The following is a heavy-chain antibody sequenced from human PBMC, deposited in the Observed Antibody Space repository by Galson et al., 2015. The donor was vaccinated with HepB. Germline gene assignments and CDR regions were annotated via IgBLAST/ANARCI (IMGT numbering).Heavy chain of an antibody. D-gene: IGHD2-21*02. V-gene: IGHV1-69*04. CDR1: GGTFSSYT. Sequence: SVKVSCKASGGTFSSYTISWVRQAPGQGLEWMGRIIPILGIANYAQKFQGRVTITADKSTSTAYMELSSLRSEDTAVYYCARDQAGRRVVTASGYGMDVWGQGTTVTVSS. CDR3: ARDQAGRRVVTASGYGMDV. CDR2: IIPILGIA. J-gene: IGHJ6*02.